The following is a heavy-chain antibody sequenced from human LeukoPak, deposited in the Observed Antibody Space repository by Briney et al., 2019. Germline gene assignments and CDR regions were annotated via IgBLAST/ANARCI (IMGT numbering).Heavy chain of an antibody. CDR2: IYHSGST. CDR1: GGSISSSTW. CDR3: ARAWQQLVPYYYYYGMDV. D-gene: IGHD6-13*01. V-gene: IGHV4-4*02. Sequence: PSGTLSLTCTVSGGSISSSTWWSWVRQPPGKGLEWIGEIYHSGSTNYNPSLKSRVTISVDKSKNQFSLKLSSVTAADTAVYYCARAWQQLVPYYYYYGMDVWGQGTTVTVSS. J-gene: IGHJ6*02.